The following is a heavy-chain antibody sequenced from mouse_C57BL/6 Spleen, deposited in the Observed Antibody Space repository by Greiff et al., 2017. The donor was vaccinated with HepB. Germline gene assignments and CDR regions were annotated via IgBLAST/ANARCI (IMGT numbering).Heavy chain of an antibody. J-gene: IGHJ1*03. Sequence: DVQLQESGPGMVKPSQSLSLTCTVTGYSITSGYDWHWIRHFPGNKLEWMGYISYSGSTNYNPSLKSRISITHDTSKNHFFLKLNSVTTEDTATYYCAKGTHYYGSSYVGYFDVWGTGTTVTVSS. CDR2: ISYSGST. CDR3: AKGTHYYGSSYVGYFDV. CDR1: GYSITSGYD. D-gene: IGHD1-1*01. V-gene: IGHV3-1*01.